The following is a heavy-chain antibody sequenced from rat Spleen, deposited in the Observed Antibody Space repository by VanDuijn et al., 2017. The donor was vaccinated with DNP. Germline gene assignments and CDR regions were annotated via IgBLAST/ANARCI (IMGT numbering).Heavy chain of an antibody. CDR2: ITTSGDST. CDR3: ARVQLGYYALDA. V-gene: IGHV5S23*01. CDR1: GFTFSDYN. Sequence: EVQLVESGGGLVQPERSLKLSCEASGFTFSDYNMAWVRQAPTKGLEWVASITTSGDSTSSPDSVKGRFTISRDNAKSTLYLQMDSLRSEDTATYYCARVQLGYYALDAWGQGTSVTVSS. J-gene: IGHJ4*01. D-gene: IGHD5-1*01.